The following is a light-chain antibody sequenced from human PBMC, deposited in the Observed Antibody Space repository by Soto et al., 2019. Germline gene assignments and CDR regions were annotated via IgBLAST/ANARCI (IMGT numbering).Light chain of an antibody. CDR3: QQYTKWPHP. Sequence: EIVMTQSPATLSVSPGEKATLSCRASQSVYNNLAWYQQKPGQAPRLLIYFASTRATGIPARVSGSGCGTEFSLASRSQQSEDFALYYCQQYTKWPHPVGGGTKVETK. J-gene: IGKJ4*01. V-gene: IGKV3-15*01. CDR1: QSVYNN. CDR2: FAS.